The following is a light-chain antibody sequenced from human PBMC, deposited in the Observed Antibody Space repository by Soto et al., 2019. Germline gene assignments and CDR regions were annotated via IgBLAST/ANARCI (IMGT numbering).Light chain of an antibody. CDR1: QTINNF. CDR3: QQSYSAWT. CDR2: SAF. Sequence: DIQMTQSPSSLSASVGDRVTITCRASQTINNFLNWYQQKPGKAPKLLIYSAFSLQSGVPSRFSGSGSGTDFTLTISSLQPEDFATYYYQQSYSAWTFGQGTKVEIK. V-gene: IGKV1-39*01. J-gene: IGKJ1*01.